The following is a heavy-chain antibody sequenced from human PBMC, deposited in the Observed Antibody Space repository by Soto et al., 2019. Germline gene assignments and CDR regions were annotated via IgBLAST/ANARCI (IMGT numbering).Heavy chain of an antibody. CDR2: ISYDGSNK. Sequence: GGSLRLSCAASGFTFSSYGMHWVRQAPGKGLEWVAVISYDGSNKYYADSVKGRFTISRDNSKNTLYLQMNSLRAEDTAVYYCAKDPLDYWGQGTLVTVSS. V-gene: IGHV3-30*18. CDR3: AKDPLDY. J-gene: IGHJ4*02. CDR1: GFTFSSYG.